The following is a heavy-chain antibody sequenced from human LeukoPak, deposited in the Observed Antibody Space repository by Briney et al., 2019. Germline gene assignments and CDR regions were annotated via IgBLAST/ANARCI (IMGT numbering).Heavy chain of an antibody. CDR3: ARVVKYYDFWSGYEPLFDY. Sequence: AGGSLRLSCAASGFTFSSYAMSWVRQTPGTGLEWVSYISSSSSTIYYADSVKGRFTISRDNAKNSLYLQMNSLRAEDTAVYYCARVVKYYDFWSGYEPLFDYWGQGTLVTVSS. D-gene: IGHD3-3*01. CDR1: GFTFSSYA. CDR2: ISSSSSTI. J-gene: IGHJ4*02. V-gene: IGHV3-48*01.